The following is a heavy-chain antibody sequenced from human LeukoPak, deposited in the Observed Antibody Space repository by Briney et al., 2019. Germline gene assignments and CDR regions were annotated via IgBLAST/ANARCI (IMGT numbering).Heavy chain of an antibody. D-gene: IGHD2-8*02. J-gene: IGHJ4*02. CDR2: INSGGSAI. V-gene: IGHV3-48*03. CDR3: AKGLTGGPLYFFDY. CDR1: GFTFNSYE. Sequence: PGGSLRLSCAASGFTFNSYEMNWVRQAPGKGLEWVSYINSGGSAIYYADSVKGRFTISRDNSRNTVSLQMNSLRAEDTALYYCAKGLTGGPLYFFDYWGQGILVTVSS.